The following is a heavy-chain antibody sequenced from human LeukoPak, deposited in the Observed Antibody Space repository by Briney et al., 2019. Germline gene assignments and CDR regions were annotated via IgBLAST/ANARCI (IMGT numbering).Heavy chain of an antibody. CDR1: GFTFSSYW. D-gene: IGHD3-22*01. CDR2: IRYDGSNK. V-gene: IGHV3-30*02. J-gene: IGHJ4*02. CDR3: ARGAYYDSSGYYQIDY. Sequence: GGSLRLSCAASGFTFSSYWMHWVRQAPGKGLEWVAFIRYDGSNKYYADSVKGRFTTSRDNAKNTLYLQMNSLRAEDTAVYYCARGAYYDSSGYYQIDYWGQGTLVTVSS.